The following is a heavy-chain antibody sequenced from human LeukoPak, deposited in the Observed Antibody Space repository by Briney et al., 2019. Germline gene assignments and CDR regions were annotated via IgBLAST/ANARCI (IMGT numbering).Heavy chain of an antibody. CDR2: IYYTGST. CDR3: ARRASSYYFDN. CDR1: GGSISSYY. J-gene: IGHJ4*02. D-gene: IGHD3-16*02. V-gene: IGHV4-59*01. Sequence: SETLSLTCTVSGGSISSYYWSWIRQTPGNGLEWIGFIYYTGSTSYNPSLKSRVTMSVDRSKNLFSLNLSSVTAADTAVYYCARRASSYYFDNWSQGTLVTVSS.